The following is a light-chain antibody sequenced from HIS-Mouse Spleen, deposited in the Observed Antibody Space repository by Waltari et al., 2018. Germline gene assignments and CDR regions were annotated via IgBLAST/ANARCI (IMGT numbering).Light chain of an antibody. Sequence: SYVLTQPPSVSVAPGKPARITCGGNNIGSKSVHWSQQKPGQAPVLVVYDDSDRPSGIPERFSGSNSGNTATLTISRVEAGDEADYYCQVWDSSSDHVVFGGGTKLTVL. J-gene: IGLJ2*01. CDR3: QVWDSSSDHVV. CDR1: NIGSKS. CDR2: DDS. V-gene: IGLV3-21*03.